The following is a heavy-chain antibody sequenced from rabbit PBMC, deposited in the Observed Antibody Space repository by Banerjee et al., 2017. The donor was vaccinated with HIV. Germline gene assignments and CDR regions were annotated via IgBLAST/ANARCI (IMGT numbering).Heavy chain of an antibody. V-gene: IGHV1S45*01. D-gene: IGHD8-1*01. Sequence: QEQLEESGGDLVKPEGSLTLTCTASGFSFSSSYWICWVRQAPGKGLEWIGCIYDSGGSTYYASWAKGRFTISKTSSTTVTLQMTSLTAADTATYFCARGSTYWIGYCNLWGPGTLVTVS. CDR3: ARGSTYWIGYCNL. J-gene: IGHJ4*01. CDR1: GFSFSSSYW. CDR2: IYDSGGST.